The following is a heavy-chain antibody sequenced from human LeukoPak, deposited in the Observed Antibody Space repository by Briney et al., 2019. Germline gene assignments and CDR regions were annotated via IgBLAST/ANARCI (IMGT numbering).Heavy chain of an antibody. V-gene: IGHV3-43D*03. J-gene: IGHJ4*02. CDR1: GFTFDDYA. D-gene: IGHD3-3*01. CDR3: AKDHDFWSGSLDY. CDR2: ISWDGGST. Sequence: PGGSLRLSCAASGFTFDDYAMHWVRQAPGKGLEWVSLISWDGGSTYYADSVKGRFTISRDNGKNSLYLQMNSLRAEDTALYYCAKDHDFWSGSLDYWGQGTLVTVSS.